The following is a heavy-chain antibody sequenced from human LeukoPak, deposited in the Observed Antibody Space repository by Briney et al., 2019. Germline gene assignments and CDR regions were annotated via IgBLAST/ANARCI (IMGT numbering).Heavy chain of an antibody. CDR3: AKRQLGHPDY. V-gene: IGHV3-30*18. J-gene: IGHJ4*02. CDR1: AIPLTHTC. D-gene: IGHD6-6*01. CDR2: NSYDGSNK. Sequence: VRRLRPSSAAFAIPLTHTCLPRTPQAPGKGLEWLAVNSYDGSNKYYADSVKGRFTISRDNSKNTLYLQMNSLRAEDTAVYYSAKRQLGHPDYWGQGTLVIVSS.